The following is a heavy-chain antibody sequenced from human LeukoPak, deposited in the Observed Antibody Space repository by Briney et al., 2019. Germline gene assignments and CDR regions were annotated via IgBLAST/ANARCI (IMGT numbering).Heavy chain of an antibody. V-gene: IGHV3-23*01. CDR3: AKIIAAADRGRNY. CDR1: GFTFSIYA. Sequence: QTGGSLRLSCAASGFTFSIYAMSWVRQAPGKGLEWVSAISCSGGSTYYADSVKGRFTISRDNSKNMLYLQMNGLRAEDTAVYYCAKIIAAADRGRNYWGQGTLVTVSS. J-gene: IGHJ4*02. D-gene: IGHD6-13*01. CDR2: ISCSGGST.